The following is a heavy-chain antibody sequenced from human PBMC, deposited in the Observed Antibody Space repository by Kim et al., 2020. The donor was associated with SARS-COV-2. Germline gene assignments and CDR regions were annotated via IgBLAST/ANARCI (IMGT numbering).Heavy chain of an antibody. CDR1: GYTFTSYG. J-gene: IGHJ3*02. CDR2: ISAYNGNT. D-gene: IGHD6-13*01. CDR3: ARDRKGAAAGTGRAFDI. Sequence: ASVKVSCKASGYTFTSYGISWVRQAPGQGLEWMGWISAYNGNTNYAQKLQGRVTMTTDTSTSTAYMELRSLRSDDTAVYYCARDRKGAAAGTGRAFDIWGQGTMVTVSS. V-gene: IGHV1-18*01.